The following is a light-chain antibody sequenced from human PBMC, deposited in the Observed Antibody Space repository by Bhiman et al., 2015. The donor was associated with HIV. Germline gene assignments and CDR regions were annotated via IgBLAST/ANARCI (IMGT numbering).Light chain of an antibody. Sequence: SYELTQPPSVSVSPGQTASITCSGDKLGDKYVSWYQQKPGQSPVLVIYQDTERPSGIPERLSGSNSGNTATLTISRVEAGDEADYYCQVWDSSRDHYVFGTGTKVTVL. CDR1: KLGDKY. CDR2: QDT. J-gene: IGLJ1*01. CDR3: QVWDSSRDHYV. V-gene: IGLV3-1*01.